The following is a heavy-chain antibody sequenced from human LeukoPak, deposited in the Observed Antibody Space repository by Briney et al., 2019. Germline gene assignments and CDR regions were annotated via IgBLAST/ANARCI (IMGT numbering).Heavy chain of an antibody. Sequence: PGESLKISCEGSGYRFTDYWIGWVRQMPGKGLEWIGIIYPGDSDIRFNPSFQGQATISVDNSISTAYLQWSSLKASDTAVYFCARHGITGCSDRCCTSFYYYGLDVWGQGTTVTVSS. CDR2: IYPGDSDI. D-gene: IGHD2-15*01. J-gene: IGHJ6*02. V-gene: IGHV5-51*01. CDR1: GYRFTDYW. CDR3: ARHGITGCSDRCCTSFYYYGLDV.